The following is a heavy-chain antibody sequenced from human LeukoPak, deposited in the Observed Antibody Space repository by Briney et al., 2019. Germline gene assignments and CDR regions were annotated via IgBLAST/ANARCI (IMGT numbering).Heavy chain of an antibody. CDR3: ARDPTKHSSSWYSITAFDY. V-gene: IGHV4-4*07. CDR1: GGSISSYY. J-gene: IGHJ4*02. Sequence: SETLSLTCTVSGGSISSYYWSWIRQPAGKGLEWIGRIYTSGSTNYNPSLKSRVTMSVDTSKNQFSLKLSSVTAADTAVYYCARDPTKHSSSWYSITAFDYWGQGTLVTVSS. CDR2: IYTSGST. D-gene: IGHD6-13*01.